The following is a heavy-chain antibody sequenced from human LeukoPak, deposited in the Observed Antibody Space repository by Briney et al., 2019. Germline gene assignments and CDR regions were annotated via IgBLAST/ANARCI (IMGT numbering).Heavy chain of an antibody. Sequence: GGSLRLSCAASGFTVSSNYMSWVRQAPGKGLEWVSVIYSGGSTYYADSVKGRFTISRDNSKNTLYLQMNSLRAEDTAVYYCARVFYGSGGWFDPWGQGTLVTVSS. CDR2: IYSGGST. CDR3: ARVFYGSGGWFDP. CDR1: GFTVSSNY. D-gene: IGHD3-10*01. V-gene: IGHV3-53*01. J-gene: IGHJ5*02.